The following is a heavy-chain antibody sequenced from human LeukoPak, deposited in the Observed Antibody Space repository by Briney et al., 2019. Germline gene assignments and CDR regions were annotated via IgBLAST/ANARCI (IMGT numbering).Heavy chain of an antibody. CDR3: ARAHSGNFYSWLY. CDR1: GLTFSIYW. V-gene: IGHV3-7*04. Sequence: GGSLRLSCAASGLTFSIYWMSWVRQAPGKGLEWVANIEQDGSDKYYVDSVKGRFTISRDNAKNSLSLQMNSLRAEDTAVYYCARAHSGNFYSWLYWGQGTLVTVSS. CDR2: IEQDGSDK. J-gene: IGHJ4*02. D-gene: IGHD6-13*01.